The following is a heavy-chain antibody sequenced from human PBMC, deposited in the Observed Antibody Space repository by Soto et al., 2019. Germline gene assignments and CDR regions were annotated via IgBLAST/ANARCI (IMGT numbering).Heavy chain of an antibody. D-gene: IGHD1-7*01. CDR2: ISHSGST. Sequence: SETLSLTCAISGGSITSSEWLIWVRQPPGKGLEWVGEISHSGSTNYNPSLKSRVTISLDKSRNQFSLNLNSVTAADTAVYYCASRTGTVPYWGQGTLVTAPQ. CDR1: GGSITSSEW. CDR3: ASRTGTVPY. V-gene: IGHV4-4*02. J-gene: IGHJ4*02.